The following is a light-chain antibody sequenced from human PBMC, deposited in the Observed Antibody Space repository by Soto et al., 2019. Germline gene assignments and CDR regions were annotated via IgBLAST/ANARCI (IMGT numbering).Light chain of an antibody. CDR3: SSYAGSNSWV. V-gene: IGLV2-8*01. J-gene: IGLJ3*02. CDR2: EVN. CDR1: SNDVGDYNY. Sequence: QSALTQPPSASGSPGQSVTISCTGTSNDVGDYNYVSWYQQHPGKAPKLMIYEVNKRPSGVPDRFSGSKSGNTASLTVSGLQVEDEADYYCSSYAGSNSWVFGGGTKLTVL.